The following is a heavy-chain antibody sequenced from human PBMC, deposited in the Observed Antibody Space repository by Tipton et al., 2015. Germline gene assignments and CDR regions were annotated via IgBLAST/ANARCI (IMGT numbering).Heavy chain of an antibody. D-gene: IGHD2-15*01. CDR2: IYHLVGA. V-gene: IGHV4-39*01. J-gene: IGHJ4*02. CDR1: GDSISSDSYH. CDR3: ARGTPFDY. Sequence: TLSLTCTVSGDSISSDSYHWGWIRQPPGKGLEYIGSIYHLVGALYTPSLQSRLSISIDTSKNQFSLKMHSVTAADTAVYYCARGTPFDYWGQGTLVTVSS.